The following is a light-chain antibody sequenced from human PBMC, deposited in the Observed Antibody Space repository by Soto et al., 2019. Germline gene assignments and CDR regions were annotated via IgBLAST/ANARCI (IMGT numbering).Light chain of an antibody. V-gene: IGKV3-11*01. Sequence: EIVLTQSPATLSLSPGERGTLSCRASQSVSSNLAWYQHKPGQAPRLLIYDASRRATGIPARFSGSGSGTDLSLTISSVEPEDFAVYYCQQRSNWPPIFTFGPGTNVDIK. CDR1: QSVSSN. CDR3: QQRSNWPPIFT. J-gene: IGKJ3*01. CDR2: DAS.